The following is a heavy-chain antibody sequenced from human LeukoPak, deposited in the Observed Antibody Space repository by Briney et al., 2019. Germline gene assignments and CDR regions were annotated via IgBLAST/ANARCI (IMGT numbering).Heavy chain of an antibody. CDR1: GGSFSGYY. CDR2: INHSGST. CDR3: ARGVAARTYYYYMDV. V-gene: IGHV4-34*01. J-gene: IGHJ6*03. D-gene: IGHD6-6*01. Sequence: SETLSLTCAVYGGSFSGYYWSWIRQPPGKGLEWIGEINHSGSTNYNPSLKGRVTISVDTSKNQFSLKLSSVTAADTAVYYCARGVAARTYYYYMDVWGKGTTVTVSS.